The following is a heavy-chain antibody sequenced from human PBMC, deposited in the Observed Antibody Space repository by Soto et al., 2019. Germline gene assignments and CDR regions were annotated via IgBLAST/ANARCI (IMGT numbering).Heavy chain of an antibody. CDR2: IYHSGST. V-gene: IGHV4-30-2*01. D-gene: IGHD1-26*01. CDR3: ARDREGGLDV. Sequence: QLQLQESGSGLVKPSQTLSLTCAVAGGSISSGGYSWNWIRQPPGKGLEWIGYIYHSGSTFYNPSLKSRVTISVDRSKNQISLKVISVTAADTAVYYCARDREGGLDVWGQGTTVTVSS. CDR1: GGSISSGGYS. J-gene: IGHJ6*02.